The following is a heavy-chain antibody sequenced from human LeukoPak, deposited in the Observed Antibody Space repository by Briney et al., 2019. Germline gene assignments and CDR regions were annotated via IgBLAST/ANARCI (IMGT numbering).Heavy chain of an antibody. CDR1: GGTFSSYA. CDR2: IIPIFGTA. J-gene: IGHJ6*03. D-gene: IGHD3-10*01. Sequence: SVKVSCKASGGTFSSYAISWVRQAPGQGLEWMGGIIPIFGTANYAQKFQGRVTITTDESTSTAYMELSSLRSEDTAVYYCASASAMVWVNYYYYMDVWGKGTTVTVSS. V-gene: IGHV1-69*05. CDR3: ASASAMVWVNYYYYMDV.